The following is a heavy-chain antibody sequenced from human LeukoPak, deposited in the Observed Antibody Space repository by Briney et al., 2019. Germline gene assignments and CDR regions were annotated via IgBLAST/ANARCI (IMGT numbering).Heavy chain of an antibody. D-gene: IGHD4-23*01. V-gene: IGHV1-2*02. J-gene: IGHJ4*02. CDR2: INPNSGGT. Sequence: ASVKVSCKASGYTFTGYYMHWVRQAPGQGLEWMGWINPNSGGTNYAQKFQGRVTMTRDTSISTAYMELSRLRSDDTAVYYCAGDREAYGGNPDYWGQGTLVTVSS. CDR3: AGDREAYGGNPDY. CDR1: GYTFTGYY.